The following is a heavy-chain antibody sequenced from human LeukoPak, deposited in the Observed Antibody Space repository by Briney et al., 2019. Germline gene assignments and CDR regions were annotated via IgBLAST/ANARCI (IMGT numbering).Heavy chain of an antibody. V-gene: IGHV4-4*09. CDR2: IYTSGTT. CDR3: ARSPPAPKEFHK. CDR1: GTSISNYY. J-gene: IGHJ4*02. Sequence: SETLSLTCTVSGTSISNYYWSWIRQPPGKGLEWIGYIYTSGTTNYNPSLKSRVIISADTSKNQFSLILNSVTAADTAVYYCARSPPAPKEFHKWGQGNLVTVSS. D-gene: IGHD2-2*01.